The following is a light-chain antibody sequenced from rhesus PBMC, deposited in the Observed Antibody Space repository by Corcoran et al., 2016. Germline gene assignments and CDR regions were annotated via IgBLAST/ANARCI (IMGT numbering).Light chain of an antibody. CDR2: EAS. Sequence: ETVVTQSPATLSLSPGERATLSCRASQSVGSNLAWYPQKPGQAPKLLIYEASSRATGIPDRFSGSGSGTEFTLTISRLEPEDVGVYYCQQYNNWNSFGQGTKVEIK. CDR3: QQYNNWNS. V-gene: IGKV3-42*02. J-gene: IGKJ2*01. CDR1: QSVGSN.